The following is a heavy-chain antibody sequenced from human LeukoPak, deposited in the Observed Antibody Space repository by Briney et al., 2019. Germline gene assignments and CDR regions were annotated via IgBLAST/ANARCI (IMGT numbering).Heavy chain of an antibody. CDR3: ARGWYYDILTGYSPTFDY. CDR2: TNHSGST. D-gene: IGHD3-9*01. Sequence: SETLSLTCAVYGGSFSGYYWSWIRQPPGKGLEWIGETNHSGSTNYNPSLKSRVTISVDTSKNQFSLKLSSVTAADTAVYYCARGWYYDILTGYSPTFDYWGQGTLVTVSS. J-gene: IGHJ4*02. CDR1: GGSFSGYY. V-gene: IGHV4-34*01.